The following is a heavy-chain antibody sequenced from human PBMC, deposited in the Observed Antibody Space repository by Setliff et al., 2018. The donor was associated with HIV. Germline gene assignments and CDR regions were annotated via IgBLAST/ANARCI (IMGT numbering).Heavy chain of an antibody. CDR1: GGSINRSNYY. V-gene: IGHV4-39*01. CDR2: ISYTGST. D-gene: IGHD3-9*01. CDR3: ARQTWEYYDTLTGYYRSPKNFDS. J-gene: IGHJ4*02. Sequence: SETLSLTCTVPGGSINRSNYYWGWIRQPPGKGPEWIGTISYTGSTYYDPSLKSRVTISLDTSKSQFFLKLSSVTAPDTAIYYCARQTWEYYDTLTGYYRSPKNFDSWGQGTLVTVSS.